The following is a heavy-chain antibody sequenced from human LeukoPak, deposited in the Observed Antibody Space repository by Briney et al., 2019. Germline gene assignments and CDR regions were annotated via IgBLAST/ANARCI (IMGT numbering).Heavy chain of an antibody. CDR2: INHSGST. J-gene: IGHJ5*01. CDR1: GGSFSGYY. CDR3: ARAYGSGSYHSNWLES. Sequence: SETLSLTCAVYGGSFSGYYWTWIRQPPGKGLEWIGEINHSGSTNYNPSLKSRVTMSVDTSMNQFSPRLNSVTAADTAVYYCARAYGSGSYHSNWLESWGQGTLVIVSS. D-gene: IGHD3-10*01. V-gene: IGHV4-34*01.